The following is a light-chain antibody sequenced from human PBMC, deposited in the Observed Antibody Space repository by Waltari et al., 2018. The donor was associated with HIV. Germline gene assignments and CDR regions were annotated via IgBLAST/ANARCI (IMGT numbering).Light chain of an antibody. CDR1: SSTIGAGYD. CDR3: QSYDSNLSGV. CDR2: GNS. J-gene: IGLJ2*01. V-gene: IGLV1-40*01. Sequence: QSELTQPPSVSAAPGQRVTISCTGSSSTIGAGYDVHWYQQVPGRAPKVVIYGNSNRPSGVPDRFSGSKSGSSASLVITGLQSEDEADYYCQSYDSNLSGVFGGGTKVTVL.